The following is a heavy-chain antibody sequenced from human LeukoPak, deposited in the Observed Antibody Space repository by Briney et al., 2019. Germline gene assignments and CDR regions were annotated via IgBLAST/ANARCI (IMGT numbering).Heavy chain of an antibody. CDR3: AKGSSKHGAILSN. J-gene: IGHJ4*02. CDR1: GYTFTGYY. Sequence: ASVRVSCKASGYTFTGYYMHWVRQAPGEGLEWMGWMNPNSGNTGYAQKLQGRVTMTRNTSTSTAYMELSSLRSEDTAVYYCAKGSSKHGAILSNWGQGTLVTVSS. D-gene: IGHD1-26*01. CDR2: MNPNSGNT. V-gene: IGHV1-8*02.